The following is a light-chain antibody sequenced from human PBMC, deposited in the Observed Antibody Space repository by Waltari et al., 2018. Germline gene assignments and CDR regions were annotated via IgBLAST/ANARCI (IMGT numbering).Light chain of an antibody. CDR3: QSYDSSLSGVV. CDR1: SSNIGAGYD. J-gene: IGLJ3*02. V-gene: IGLV1-40*01. CDR2: DNR. Sequence: QSVLTQPPSVSGAPGQRVTISCTGSSSNIGAGYDVHWYQQLPGTAPKLLIYDNRSRPSGVPARFSGSKSGTSASLAITGRQAEDEADYYCQSYDSSLSGVVFGGGTKLTVL.